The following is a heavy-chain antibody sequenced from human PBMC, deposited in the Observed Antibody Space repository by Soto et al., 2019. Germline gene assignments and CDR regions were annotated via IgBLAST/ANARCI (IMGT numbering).Heavy chain of an antibody. Sequence: PSETLALTCTVCGDSTTSDYWSWIRQPPGKGLAWLGYIFHSLGAKYNPSLRSRGTISLYTSKNQLSLSLRSVTAADTAIYFCVSLLNGSVESWGKGTLVLVSP. CDR2: IFHSLGA. V-gene: IGHV4-59*01. CDR1: GDSTTSDY. J-gene: IGHJ5*01. D-gene: IGHD3-10*01. CDR3: VSLLNGSVES.